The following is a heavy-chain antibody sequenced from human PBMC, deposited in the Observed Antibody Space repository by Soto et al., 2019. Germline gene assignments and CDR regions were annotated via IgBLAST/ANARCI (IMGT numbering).Heavy chain of an antibody. Sequence: QVQLVESGGGVVQPGRSLRLSCAASGFTFSRYAMHWVRQAPGKGLEWVSMISYDVSRKFYADSVNCRFTISRDDSKNTLYLQMNSRSTEDTAVYYCVKSCSGGLCSFFEYWGQGTLVTVSS. CDR1: GFTFSRYA. CDR2: ISYDVSRK. V-gene: IGHV3-30*04. J-gene: IGHJ4*02. CDR3: VKSCSGGLCSFFEY. D-gene: IGHD2-15*01.